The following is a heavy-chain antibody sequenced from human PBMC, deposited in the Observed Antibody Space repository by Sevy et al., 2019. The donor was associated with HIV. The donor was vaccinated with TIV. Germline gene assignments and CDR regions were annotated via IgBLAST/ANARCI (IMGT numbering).Heavy chain of an antibody. J-gene: IGHJ3*02. V-gene: IGHV3-48*02. CDR2: IEGDDENK. CDR1: GFTLSSHS. CDR3: AREGNPGQAASDI. Sequence: GGSLRLSCAVSGFTLSSHSMNWVRQAPGKGLEWLSHIEGDDENKYYADSVQGRFTISRDDASNTVHLQMNSLRDEDTAVYYCAREGNPGQAASDIWGQGTVVTVSS.